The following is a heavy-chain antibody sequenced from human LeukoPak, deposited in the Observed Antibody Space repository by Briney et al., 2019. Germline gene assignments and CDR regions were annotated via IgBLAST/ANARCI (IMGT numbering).Heavy chain of an antibody. V-gene: IGHV3-53*04. CDR1: GFTFSSYA. CDR3: ARDTFEFPGAD. J-gene: IGHJ4*02. Sequence: PGGSLRLSCTASGFTFSSYAMNWVRQAPGKGLEWVSVIYSGGNTYYADSVKGRFTISRHNSNNTLYLQMTSLRAEDTAVYYCARDTFEFPGADWGQGTLVTVSS. CDR2: IYSGGNT. D-gene: IGHD3-16*01.